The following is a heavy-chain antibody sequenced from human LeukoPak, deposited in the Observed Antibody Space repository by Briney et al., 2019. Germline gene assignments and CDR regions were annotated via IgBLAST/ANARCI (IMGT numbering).Heavy chain of an antibody. CDR1: GFTFSSYW. J-gene: IGHJ4*02. CDR3: ARVGTTSWYY. D-gene: IGHD2-2*01. Sequence: GGSLRLSCAASGFTFSSYWMSWVRQAPGKGLEWVANIKQDGSEKYYVDSVKGRFTTSRDNAQSSLFLQMSSLRAEDTAVYYCARVGTTSWYYWGQGTLVTVSS. V-gene: IGHV3-7*01. CDR2: IKQDGSEK.